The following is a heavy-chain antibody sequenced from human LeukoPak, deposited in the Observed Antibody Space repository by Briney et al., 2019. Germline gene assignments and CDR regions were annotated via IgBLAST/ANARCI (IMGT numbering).Heavy chain of an antibody. J-gene: IGHJ4*02. V-gene: IGHV3-11*01. CDR1: GFTFSDHY. D-gene: IGHD2-2*01. CDR2: ISRGASTI. Sequence: GGSLRLSCAPSGFTFSDHYMSWIRQAPGKGLEWVSYISRGASTIYYADSVKGRFTISRDNAKNSLYLQMNSLRAEDTAVYYCARDPDIVVVPAAMTNYYFDYWGQGTLVTVSS. CDR3: ARDPDIVVVPAAMTNYYFDY.